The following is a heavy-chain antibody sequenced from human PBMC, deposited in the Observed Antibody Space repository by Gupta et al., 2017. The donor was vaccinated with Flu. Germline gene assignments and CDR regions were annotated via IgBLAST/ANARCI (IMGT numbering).Heavy chain of an antibody. CDR2: INRDGSTR. D-gene: IGHD3-10*01. J-gene: IGHJ4*02. CDR1: W. V-gene: IGHV3-74*01. Sequence: WMHWVRQAPGKGLIWVSRINRDGSTRSYADSVKGRFTISRDNAKNTLYLQMNSLRDEDTAVYYCARDQEAYDASFGDDFDYWGQGTLVTVSS. CDR3: ARDQEAYDASFGDDFDY.